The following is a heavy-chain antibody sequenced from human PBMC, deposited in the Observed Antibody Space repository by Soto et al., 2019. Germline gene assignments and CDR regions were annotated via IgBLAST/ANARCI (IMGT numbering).Heavy chain of an antibody. CDR2: IIPIFGTA. CDR3: ARDQGGGSSWYGSWSDP. V-gene: IGHV1-69*01. J-gene: IGHJ5*02. D-gene: IGHD6-13*01. CDR1: GGTFSSYA. Sequence: VQLVQSGAEVKKPGSSVKVSCKASGGTFSSYAISWVRQAPGQGLEWMGGIIPIFGTANYAQKFQGRVTITADESTSTAYMALSSLRSEDTAVYYCARDQGGGSSWYGSWSDPWGQGTLVIVS.